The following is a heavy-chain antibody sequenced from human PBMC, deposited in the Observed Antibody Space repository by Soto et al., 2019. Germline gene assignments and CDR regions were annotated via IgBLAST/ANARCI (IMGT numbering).Heavy chain of an antibody. V-gene: IGHV1-18*01. CDR3: ARDPFPTYYDFWSGEQKMDV. D-gene: IGHD3-3*01. Sequence: ASVNVSCKASGYTFTSYGISWVRQAPGQGLEWMGWISAYNGNTNYAQKLQGRVTMTTDTSTSTAYMELRSLRSDDTAVYYCARDPFPTYYDFWSGEQKMDVWGQGTTVTVSS. CDR1: GYTFTSYG. J-gene: IGHJ6*02. CDR2: ISAYNGNT.